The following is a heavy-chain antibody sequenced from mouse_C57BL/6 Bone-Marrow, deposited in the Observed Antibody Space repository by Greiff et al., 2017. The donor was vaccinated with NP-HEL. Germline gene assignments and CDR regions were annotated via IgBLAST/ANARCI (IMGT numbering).Heavy chain of an antibody. Sequence: DVQLVESGGGLVKPGGSLKLSCAASGFTFSSYAMSWVRQTPEKRLEWVATISDGGSYTYYPDNVKGRFTISRDNAKNNLYLQMSHLKSEDTAMYYCARDPHEGYYPMDYWGQGTSVTVSS. CDR2: ISDGGSYT. CDR1: GFTFSSYA. V-gene: IGHV5-4*01. CDR3: ARDPHEGYYPMDY. J-gene: IGHJ4*01.